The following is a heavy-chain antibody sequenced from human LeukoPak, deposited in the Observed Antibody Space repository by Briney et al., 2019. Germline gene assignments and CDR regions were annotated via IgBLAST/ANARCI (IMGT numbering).Heavy chain of an antibody. CDR1: GYTFTSNG. Sequence: RAAVKITCNASGYTFTSNGIGWGRHAPGQGLEWMGWIIAYNGNTNYAQKLQGRVTMTTDTSTSTAYMELRSLRSEDTAVYYCAREDYYYDSSGPGWFDPWGQGTLVTVSS. V-gene: IGHV1-18*01. CDR3: AREDYYYDSSGPGWFDP. CDR2: IIAYNGNT. J-gene: IGHJ5*02. D-gene: IGHD3-22*01.